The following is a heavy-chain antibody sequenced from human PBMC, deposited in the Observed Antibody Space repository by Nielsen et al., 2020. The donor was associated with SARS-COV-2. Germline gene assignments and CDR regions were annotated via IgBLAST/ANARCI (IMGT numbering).Heavy chain of an antibody. CDR2: IYYSGST. J-gene: IGHJ4*02. V-gene: IGHV4-39*01. CDR1: GGSISSSSYY. CDR3: ARQGGVEYSSD. Sequence: SETLSPTCTVSGGSISSSSYYWGWIRQPPGKGLEWIGSIYYSGSTYYNPSLKSRVTISVDTSKNQFSLKLSSVTAADTAVYYCARQGGVEYSSDWGQGTLVTVSS. D-gene: IGHD6-6*01.